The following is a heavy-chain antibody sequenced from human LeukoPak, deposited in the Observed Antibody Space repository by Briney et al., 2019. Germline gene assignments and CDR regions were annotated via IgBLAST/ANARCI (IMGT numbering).Heavy chain of an antibody. V-gene: IGHV4-34*01. D-gene: IGHD2-2*01. J-gene: IGHJ5*02. CDR3: ARIRRYCSSTSCYNWFDP. CDR2: LNHSGST. Sequence: SETLSLTCAVYGGSFSGYYWSWIRQPPGKGLEWIGELNHSGSTNYNPSLKSRVTISVDTSKNQFSLKLSSVTAADTAVYYCARIRRYCSSTSCYNWFDPWGQGTLVTVSS. CDR1: GGSFSGYY.